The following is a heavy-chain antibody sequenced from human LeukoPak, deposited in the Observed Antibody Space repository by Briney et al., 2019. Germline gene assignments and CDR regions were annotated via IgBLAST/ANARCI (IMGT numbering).Heavy chain of an antibody. D-gene: IGHD3-22*01. J-gene: IGHJ5*02. CDR3: ARSRYYYDSSGYHNWFDP. CDR1: GYTFTGYY. V-gene: IGHV1-2*02. CDR2: INPNSGGT. Sequence: GASVKVSCKASGYTFTGYYMHWVRQAPGQGLEWMGWINPNSGGTNYAQKFQGRVTMTRDTSISTAYMELSRLRSDDTAVYYCARSRYYYDSSGYHNWFDPWGQGTLVTVSS.